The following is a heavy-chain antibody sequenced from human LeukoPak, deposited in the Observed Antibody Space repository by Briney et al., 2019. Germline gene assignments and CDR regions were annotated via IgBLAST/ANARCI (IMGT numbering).Heavy chain of an antibody. CDR2: INHSGST. CDR3: AREGPLIVVVTAIPGAFDI. Sequence: SETLSLTCAVYGASFSGYYWSWIRQPPGKGLEWIGEINHSGSTNYNPSLKSRVTISVDTSKNQFSLKLSSVTAADTAVYYCAREGPLIVVVTAIPGAFDIWGQGTMVTVSS. J-gene: IGHJ3*02. CDR1: GASFSGYY. V-gene: IGHV4-34*01. D-gene: IGHD2-21*02.